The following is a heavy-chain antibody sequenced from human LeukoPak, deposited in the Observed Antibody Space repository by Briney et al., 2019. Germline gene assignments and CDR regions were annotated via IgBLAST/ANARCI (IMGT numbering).Heavy chain of an antibody. D-gene: IGHD2-8*01. CDR2: IYSSGST. CDR3: ARYAIPSAISHFDH. CDR1: SGSISSSTYY. V-gene: IGHV4-39*01. Sequence: SETLSLTCTVSSGSISSSTYYWGWVRQPPGKGLEWIGSIYSSGSTYYNPSLKSRVTISVDTSKNQFSLKLSSVTAADMAVYYCARYAIPSAISHFDHWGQGTLVTVSS. J-gene: IGHJ4*02.